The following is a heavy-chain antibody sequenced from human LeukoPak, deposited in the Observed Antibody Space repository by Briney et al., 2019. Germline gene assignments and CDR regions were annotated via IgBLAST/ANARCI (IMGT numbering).Heavy chain of an antibody. Sequence: TSETLSLTCTVSGVSISSTTNYWVWLRQPPGEGLEWFVSIYYSGTNYYNPSLKSRVTISVDTSKNQFSLTLSSVTAAYTAVYFCARRARRGTSNNWYCDLWGRGTLVTVSS. CDR2: IYYSGTN. J-gene: IGHJ2*01. CDR1: GVSISSTTNY. V-gene: IGHV4-39*01. D-gene: IGHD3-16*01. CDR3: ARRARRGTSNNWYCDL.